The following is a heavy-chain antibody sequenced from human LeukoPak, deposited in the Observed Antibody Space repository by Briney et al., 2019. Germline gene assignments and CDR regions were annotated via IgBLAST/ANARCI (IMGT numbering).Heavy chain of an antibody. Sequence: TGGSLRLSCAASGFTVSSDYMNWVRQAPGKGLDWVSVIYSGGSTYYADSVKGRFTISRDNSKNTLYLQMNSLRAEDTAVYYCAKWASSYYYDSSGYYGYWGQGTLVTVSS. J-gene: IGHJ4*02. CDR3: AKWASSYYYDSSGYYGY. V-gene: IGHV3-66*01. CDR2: IYSGGST. CDR1: GFTVSSDY. D-gene: IGHD3-22*01.